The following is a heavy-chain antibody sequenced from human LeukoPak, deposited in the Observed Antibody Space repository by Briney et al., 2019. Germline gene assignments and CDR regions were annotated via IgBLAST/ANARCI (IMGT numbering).Heavy chain of an antibody. J-gene: IGHJ5*02. V-gene: IGHV4-30-4*07. D-gene: IGHD3-16*02. CDR1: GGSISSGGYS. CDR3: ARSGADYIWGSYRFGSWFDP. Sequence: SQTLSLTCAVSGGSISSGGYSWSWIRQPPGKGLEWIGYIYYSGTTYYNPSLKSRTIISVDTSKNQFFLKVNSVTAADTAVYYCARSGADYIWGSYRFGSWFDPWGQGTLVTVSS. CDR2: IYYSGTT.